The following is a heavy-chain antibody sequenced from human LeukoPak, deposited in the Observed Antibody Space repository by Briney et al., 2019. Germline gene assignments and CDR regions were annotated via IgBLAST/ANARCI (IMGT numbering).Heavy chain of an antibody. D-gene: IGHD6-13*01. CDR3: ARPFSSSWYLGGAFDI. J-gene: IGHJ3*02. V-gene: IGHV4-34*01. CDR2: INHSGST. CDR1: GGSFSGYY. Sequence: SETLSLTCAVYGGSFSGYYWSWICQPPGKGLEWIGEINHSGSTNYNPSLKSRVTISVDTSKNQFSLKLSSVTAADTAVYYCARPFSSSWYLGGAFDIWGQGTMVTVSS.